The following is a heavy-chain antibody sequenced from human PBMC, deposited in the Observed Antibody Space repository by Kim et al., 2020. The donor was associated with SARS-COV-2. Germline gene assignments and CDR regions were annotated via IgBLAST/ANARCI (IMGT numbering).Heavy chain of an antibody. CDR1: GFTFNIYN. CDR3: ARGYCSGGACNLPDAFDI. J-gene: IGHJ3*02. V-gene: IGHV3-21*01. CDR2: IDSRSDI. D-gene: IGHD2-15*01. Sequence: GGSLRLSCAASGFTFNIYNMNWVRHAPGKGLEWVSSIDSRSDIYSADSVKGRFTISRDNAKNSLYLQMNSLRAEDSAIYYCARGYCSGGACNLPDAFDIWGQGTMVTVSS.